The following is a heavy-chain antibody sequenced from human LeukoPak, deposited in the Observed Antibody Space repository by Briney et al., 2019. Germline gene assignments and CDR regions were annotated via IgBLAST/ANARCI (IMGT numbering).Heavy chain of an antibody. D-gene: IGHD1-26*01. CDR3: ATQTPIVGADY. Sequence: PGGSLRLSCAVSGFTVSGNYMSWVRHAPGKGLEWVSLIYSGGTTYYADSVKGRFTISRDNSKNTLYLQMNSLRAEDTAVYYCATQTPIVGADYWGQGTLVTVSS. V-gene: IGHV3-53*01. J-gene: IGHJ4*02. CDR1: GFTVSGNY. CDR2: IYSGGTT.